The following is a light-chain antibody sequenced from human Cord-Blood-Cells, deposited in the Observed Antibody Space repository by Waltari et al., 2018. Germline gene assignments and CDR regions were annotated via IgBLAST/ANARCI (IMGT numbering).Light chain of an antibody. CDR2: GKN. CDR3: NSRDSSGNHLNVV. CDR1: RLRSYY. Sequence: SSELTQDPAVSVALGQTVRITCQGDRLRSYYASWYQQKTGQAPVLVIYGKNNRPSGIPDRFSGSSSGNTASLTITGAQAEDEADYYCNSRDSSGNHLNVVFGGGTKLTVL. V-gene: IGLV3-19*01. J-gene: IGLJ2*01.